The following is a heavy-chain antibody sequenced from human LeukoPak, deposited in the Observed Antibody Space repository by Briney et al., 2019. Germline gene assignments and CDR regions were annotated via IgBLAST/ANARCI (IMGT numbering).Heavy chain of an antibody. Sequence: GGSLRLSCAASGFTFSSYGMHWVRQAPGKGLEWVAVISYDGSNKYYADSVKGRFTISRDNSKNTLYLQMNSLRAEDTAVNYCARARITMVRGLDYWGQGTLVTVSS. CDR3: ARARITMVRGLDY. CDR1: GFTFSSYG. J-gene: IGHJ4*02. V-gene: IGHV3-30*19. D-gene: IGHD3-10*01. CDR2: ISYDGSNK.